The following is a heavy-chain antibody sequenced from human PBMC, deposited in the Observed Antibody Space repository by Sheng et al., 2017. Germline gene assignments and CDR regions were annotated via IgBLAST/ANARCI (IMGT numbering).Heavy chain of an antibody. CDR2: IYYSGST. CDR3: ARVDTRIQLWLHGFDP. V-gene: IGHV4-39*07. D-gene: IGHD5-18*01. Sequence: QLQLQESGPGLVKPSETLSLTCTVSGGSISSSSYYWGWIRQPPGKGLEWIGSIYYSGSTVLQPVPQESSHHISRHVQEPVLPEAELCDRRGHGPCTYCARVDTRIQLWLHGFDPWGQGNPGSPSPQ. J-gene: IGHJ5*02. CDR1: GGSISSSSYY.